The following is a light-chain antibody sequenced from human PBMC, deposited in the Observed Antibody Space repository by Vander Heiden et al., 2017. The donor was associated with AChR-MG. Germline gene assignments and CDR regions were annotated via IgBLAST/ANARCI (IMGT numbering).Light chain of an antibody. V-gene: IGKV1-5*03. J-gene: IGKJ2*01. Sequence: RVTITCRASQSISSWLAWYQQKPGKAPKLLIYKASSLESGVPSRFSGSGSGTEFTLTISSLRPDDFATYYCQQYNSYSYTFGQGTKLEIK. CDR3: QQYNSYSYT. CDR2: KAS. CDR1: QSISSW.